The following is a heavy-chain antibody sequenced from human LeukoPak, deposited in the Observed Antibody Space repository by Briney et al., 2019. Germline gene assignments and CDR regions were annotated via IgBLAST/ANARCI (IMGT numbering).Heavy chain of an antibody. V-gene: IGHV4-59*02. CDR3: ARIPYSSYFDY. J-gene: IGHJ4*02. CDR1: GDSVNDYY. D-gene: IGHD6-13*01. Sequence: SETLSLTCTVSGDSVNDYYWNWIRQPPGKGLEWIGYIYYSGSTDYNPSLKSRVTISVDTSKNQFSLELSSVTAADTAVYYCARIPYSSYFDYWGQGTLVTVSS. CDR2: IYYSGST.